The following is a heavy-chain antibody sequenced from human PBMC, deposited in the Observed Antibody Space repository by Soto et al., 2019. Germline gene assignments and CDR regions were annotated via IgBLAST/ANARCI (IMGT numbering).Heavy chain of an antibody. D-gene: IGHD1-26*01. CDR2: ISYSETT. Sequence: QLQLHESGPRLVKPSETLSLTCTVSGGSVSSPGFHWGWIRQPPGKGLQWVGTISYSETTYSTPSLKRRVTISVDTSKNQFSLKLSSVTAADAAVYYCARHSSPYSYSDWFDPWGQGTLVTVSS. CDR3: ARHSSPYSYSDWFDP. J-gene: IGHJ5*02. CDR1: GGSVSSPGFH. V-gene: IGHV4-39*01.